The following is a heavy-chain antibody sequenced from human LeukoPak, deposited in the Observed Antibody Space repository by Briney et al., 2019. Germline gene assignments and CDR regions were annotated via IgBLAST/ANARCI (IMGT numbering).Heavy chain of an antibody. Sequence: ASVKVSCKASGGTFSSYAISWVRQAPGQGLEWMGGIIPIFGTANYAQKFQGRVTMTRDTSTSTVYMELSSLRPEDTAVYYCARGSRLNHAFDIWGQGTMVTVSS. CDR3: ARGSRLNHAFDI. D-gene: IGHD3-16*01. CDR2: IIPIFGTA. J-gene: IGHJ3*02. V-gene: IGHV1-69*05. CDR1: GGTFSSYA.